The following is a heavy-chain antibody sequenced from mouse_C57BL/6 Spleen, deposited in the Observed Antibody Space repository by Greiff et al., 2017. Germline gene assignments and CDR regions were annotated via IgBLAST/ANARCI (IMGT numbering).Heavy chain of an antibody. Sequence: EVQLMESGGGLVQPGGSLKLSCAASGFTFSDYYMYWVRQTPEKRLEWVGYISNGGGSTYYPDTVKGRFTLTRDKATNTRYLQMNRLKSEDTAMYYCARARYYGRSYWYVEGWGTGATVSVAS. V-gene: IGHV5-12*01. J-gene: IGHJ1*03. D-gene: IGHD1-1*01. CDR3: ARARYYGRSYWYVEG. CDR1: GFTFSDYY. CDR2: ISNGGGST.